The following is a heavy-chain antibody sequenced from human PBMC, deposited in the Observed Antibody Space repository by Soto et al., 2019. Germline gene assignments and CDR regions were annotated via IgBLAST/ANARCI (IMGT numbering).Heavy chain of an antibody. V-gene: IGHV3-15*01. CDR2: IKSKTNGGTT. Sequence: GGSLRLSCAASGFTFSNAWMNWLRQAPGKGLEWVGRIKSKTNGGTTDYAVPVKGRFTISRDDSKNTLYLEMNGLKTGDTALYYCVTDGSSWYYFNYWGQGALVTVSS. D-gene: IGHD6-13*01. CDR1: GFTFSNAW. CDR3: VTDGSSWYYFNY. J-gene: IGHJ4*02.